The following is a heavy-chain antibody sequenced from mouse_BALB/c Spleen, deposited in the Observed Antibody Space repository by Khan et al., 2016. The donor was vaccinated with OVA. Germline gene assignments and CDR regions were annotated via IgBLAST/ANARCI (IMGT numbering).Heavy chain of an antibody. D-gene: IGHD1-1*01. CDR1: GYTFTNYW. CDR2: INPSTGYS. Sequence: VELVESGAELAKPGASVKMSCKASGYTFTNYWMHWVKQRPGQGLEWIGYINPSTGYSEYNQKFKDKATLTADKSSSTAYIQLSSLTSEDSAVYYCANHGSSSAWLTYWGQGTLVTVSA. V-gene: IGHV1-7*01. CDR3: ANHGSSSAWLTY. J-gene: IGHJ3*01.